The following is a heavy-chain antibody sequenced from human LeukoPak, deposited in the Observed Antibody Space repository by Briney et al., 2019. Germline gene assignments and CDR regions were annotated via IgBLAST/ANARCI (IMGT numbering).Heavy chain of an antibody. V-gene: IGHV3-30*04. CDR2: ISYDGSDK. Sequence: GGSLRLSCAASGFTFSSYALHWVRQAPGKGLEWVAIISYDGSDKYYADSVKGRFTISRDNSKNTLYLQMNSLRAEDTALYYCAKDSGYCSGGSCYGYFDYWGQGTLVTVSS. D-gene: IGHD2-15*01. J-gene: IGHJ4*02. CDR1: GFTFSSYA. CDR3: AKDSGYCSGGSCYGYFDY.